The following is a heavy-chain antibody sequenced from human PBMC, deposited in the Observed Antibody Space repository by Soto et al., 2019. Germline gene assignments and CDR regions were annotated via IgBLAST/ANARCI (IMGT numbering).Heavy chain of an antibody. V-gene: IGHV3-30*03. D-gene: IGHD3-22*01. CDR2: ISFDGSNR. Sequence: LRLSCTASGFTFSSYGIHWVRQAPGKGLEWVAFISFDGSNRYYADSVKGRFTLSRDNSKKMLYLQVNSLRPEDTALYYCARGSHLYYYDSSGSPPDYWGQGTLVTVSS. CDR1: GFTFSSYG. CDR3: ARGSHLYYYDSSGSPPDY. J-gene: IGHJ4*02.